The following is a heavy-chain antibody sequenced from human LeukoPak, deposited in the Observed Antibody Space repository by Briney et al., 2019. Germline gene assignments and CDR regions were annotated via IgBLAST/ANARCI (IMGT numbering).Heavy chain of an antibody. D-gene: IGHD2-2*01. CDR3: AKDKRPYCSSTSCYPGYFDY. Sequence: GGSLRLSCAASGFTFSSYAMSWVRQAPGKGLEWVSAISGSGGSTYYADSVKGRFTISRDNSKNTLYLQMNSLRAEDTAVYYCAKDKRPYCSSTSCYPGYFDYWGQEPWSPSPQ. CDR1: GFTFSSYA. CDR2: ISGSGGST. V-gene: IGHV3-23*01. J-gene: IGHJ4*01.